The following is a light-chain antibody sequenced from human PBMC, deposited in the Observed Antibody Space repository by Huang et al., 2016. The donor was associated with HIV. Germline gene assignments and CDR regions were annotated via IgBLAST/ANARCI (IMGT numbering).Light chain of an antibody. V-gene: IGKV3-15*01. Sequence: EIVMTQSPATLSVSPGERATLSCRASQSVNNNLAWYQQKPGPAPRLLIRGASTRATVISARCSGSGSGTDFPLTINSLQSEDFATYYCQQYNNWPPYTFGQGTKLEIK. J-gene: IGKJ2*01. CDR1: QSVNNN. CDR2: GAS. CDR3: QQYNNWPPYT.